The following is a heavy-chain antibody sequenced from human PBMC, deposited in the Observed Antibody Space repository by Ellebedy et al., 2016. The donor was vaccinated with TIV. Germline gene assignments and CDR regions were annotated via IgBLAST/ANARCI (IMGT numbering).Heavy chain of an antibody. V-gene: IGHV4-31*09. CDR2: IYHSGST. Sequence: MPSETLSLTCNVSGGSISTGGYYWNWIRQHPGKGLEWIGYIYHSGSTNYNPSLKSRVTISVDKSKNQFSLKLSPVTAADTAVYYCARGYSSGWGYDYWGQGTLVTVSS. CDR1: GGSISTGGYY. J-gene: IGHJ4*02. CDR3: ARGYSSGWGYDY. D-gene: IGHD6-19*01.